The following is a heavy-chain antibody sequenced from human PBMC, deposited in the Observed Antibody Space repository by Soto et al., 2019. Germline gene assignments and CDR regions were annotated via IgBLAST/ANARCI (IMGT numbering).Heavy chain of an antibody. J-gene: IGHJ6*02. Sequence: QVQLVQSGAEVKKPGSSVKVSCTAPGGTFSSYAISWVRQAPGQGLEWMGGVIPIFGTAKYAQKFQGRVTITADESTRTGYMELRSLRSEDTAVYYCARSQGGSSSLDIYYYYYYGMDVWGQGTTVTVSS. V-gene: IGHV1-69*01. D-gene: IGHD2-15*01. CDR3: ARSQGGSSSLDIYYYYYYGMDV. CDR2: VIPIFGTA. CDR1: GGTFSSYA.